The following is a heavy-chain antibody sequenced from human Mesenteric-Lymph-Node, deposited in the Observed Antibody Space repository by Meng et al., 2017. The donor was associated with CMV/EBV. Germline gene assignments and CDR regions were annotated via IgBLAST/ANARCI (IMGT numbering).Heavy chain of an antibody. CDR3: ARFEGLYNGFDV. CDR1: GFTFSSYG. CDR2: IRYDGSNK. V-gene: IGHV3-30*02. Sequence: GESLKISCAASGFTFSSYGMHWVRQAPGKGLEWVAFIRYDGSNKYYADSVKGRFTISRDNSKNMLFLQMSSLRAEDTAVYFCARFEGLYNGFDVWGQGTVVTVSS. D-gene: IGHD3-10*01. J-gene: IGHJ3*01.